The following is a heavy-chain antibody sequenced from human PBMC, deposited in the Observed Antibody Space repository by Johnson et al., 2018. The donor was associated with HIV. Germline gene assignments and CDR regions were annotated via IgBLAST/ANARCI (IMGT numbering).Heavy chain of an antibody. CDR1: GFTFDEYG. D-gene: IGHD3-22*01. V-gene: IGHV3-20*03. Sequence: VQLVESGGSVVRRGGSPRPPPTASGFTFDEYGMSWVTQVPGKGLEGVTGVNWTGDNTGSADSLKGRFTHSRDNAKNSLYLQMNSLEAEDTALYYCARFLGYYDSNGYYFGDGFDVWGQGTMVTVSS. CDR3: ARFLGYYDSNGYYFGDGFDV. J-gene: IGHJ3*01. CDR2: VNWTGDNT.